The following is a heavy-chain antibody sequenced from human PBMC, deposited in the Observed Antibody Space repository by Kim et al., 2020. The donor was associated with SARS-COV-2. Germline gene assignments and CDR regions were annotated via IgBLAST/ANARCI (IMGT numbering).Heavy chain of an antibody. J-gene: IGHJ4*02. Sequence: TIRHADSGKGRFTISRDNAKKLLYLQMNSLRDEDTAVYYCARSVEYSFDYWGQGTLVTVSS. D-gene: IGHD6-19*01. CDR3: ARSVEYSFDY. CDR2: TI. V-gene: IGHV3-48*02.